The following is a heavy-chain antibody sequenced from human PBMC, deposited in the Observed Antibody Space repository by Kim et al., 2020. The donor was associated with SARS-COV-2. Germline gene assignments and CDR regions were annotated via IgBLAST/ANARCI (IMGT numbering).Heavy chain of an antibody. CDR1: GGSISSSNW. Sequence: SETLSLTCAVSGGSISSSNWCSWVRQPPGKGLEWIGEIYHSGSTNYNPSLKSRVTRSVDKSKNQSSLKLSSVTAAGTAVYYCARRGMGYDSSGLGGQGTLITVSS. V-gene: IGHV4-4*02. CDR3: ARRGMGYDSSGL. J-gene: IGHJ4*02. CDR2: IYHSGST. D-gene: IGHD3-22*01.